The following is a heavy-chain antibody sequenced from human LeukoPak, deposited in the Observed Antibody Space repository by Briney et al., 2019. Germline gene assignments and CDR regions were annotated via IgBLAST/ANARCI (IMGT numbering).Heavy chain of an antibody. CDR3: AAFGGGSGSYYAFDI. D-gene: IGHD1-26*01. Sequence: ASVKVSCKASGYTFTSYYMHWVRQAPGQGLEWIGIINPSGGSTSYAQKFQGRVTMTRDMSTSTVYMELSSLRSEDTAVYYCAAFGGGSGSYYAFDIWGQGTMVTVSS. J-gene: IGHJ3*02. CDR1: GYTFTSYY. CDR2: INPSGGST. V-gene: IGHV1-46*01.